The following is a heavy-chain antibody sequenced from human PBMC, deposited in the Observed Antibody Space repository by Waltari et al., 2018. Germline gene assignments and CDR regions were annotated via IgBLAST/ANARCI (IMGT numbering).Heavy chain of an antibody. D-gene: IGHD3-3*01. Sequence: QVQLVQSGAEVKKSGASVKVSCKTSGYIFTNFAIHWVRPAPGQGLEWMGRTNPNSGDTIYAQRFQGMVTMTGDTSLTTAYMELTGLRADDTAVYYCARSGGGTTTFGVAEWGQGSLVTVSS. J-gene: IGHJ4*02. CDR3: ARSGGGTTTFGVAE. CDR2: TNPNSGDT. V-gene: IGHV1-2*06. CDR1: GYIFTNFA.